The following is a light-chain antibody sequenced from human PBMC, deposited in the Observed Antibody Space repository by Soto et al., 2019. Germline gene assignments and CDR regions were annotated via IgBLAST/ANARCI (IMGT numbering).Light chain of an antibody. CDR2: EVS. CDR3: CSYAGTNTYV. V-gene: IGLV2-23*02. J-gene: IGLJ1*01. Sequence: QSALTQPASVSGSPGQSITISCTGTSSHVGTYNLVSWYQQCSGKAPKLMIYEVSKRPSGVSNRFSGSKSGNTASLTISGLQAEDEADYYCCSYAGTNTYVLGTGTKVTVL. CDR1: SSHVGTYNL.